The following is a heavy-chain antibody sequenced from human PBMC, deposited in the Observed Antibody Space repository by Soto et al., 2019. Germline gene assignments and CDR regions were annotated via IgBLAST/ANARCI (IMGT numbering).Heavy chain of an antibody. J-gene: IGHJ6*02. V-gene: IGHV4-38-2*01. D-gene: IGHD6-6*01. CDR2: MYHSGIT. CDR3: ARSMYSTSAQLYYGMDV. Sequence: SETLSLTCAVSGYSIRSGYFWGWIRQPPGKGLEWIGSMYHSGITYYNLSLKSRVTISVDTSKNQLSLKLSSATAADTAVYYCARSMYSTSAQLYYGMDVWGQGTTVTV. CDR1: GYSIRSGYF.